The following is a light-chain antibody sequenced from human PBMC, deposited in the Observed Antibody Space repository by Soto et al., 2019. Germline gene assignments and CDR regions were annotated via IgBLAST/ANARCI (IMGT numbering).Light chain of an antibody. J-gene: IGKJ3*01. CDR1: QSIRSD. CDR2: DAS. CDR3: QQYNNWPPFT. Sequence: EIVMTQSPATLSLSPGERATLSCRASQSIRSDLAWYQQRPGQAPRLLIYDASTRAAGIPARFIGSGSGTEFTLTISSLQSEDFAVYHCQQYNNWPPFTFGPGTKVDIK. V-gene: IGKV3-15*01.